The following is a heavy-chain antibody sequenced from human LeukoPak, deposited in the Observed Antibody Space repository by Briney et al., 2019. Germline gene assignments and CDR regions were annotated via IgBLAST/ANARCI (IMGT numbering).Heavy chain of an antibody. Sequence: PGGSLRLSCAASGFSLNTYSMNWVRQAPRKGLEWVSYISISSTTIYYADSVKGRFTISRYNAKNSVYLQMNSLRAEDTAVYHCAAGGDYYYHMDVWGKGTTVTVSS. CDR2: ISISSTTI. CDR1: GFSLNTYS. D-gene: IGHD3-10*01. V-gene: IGHV3-48*04. CDR3: AAGGDYYYHMDV. J-gene: IGHJ6*03.